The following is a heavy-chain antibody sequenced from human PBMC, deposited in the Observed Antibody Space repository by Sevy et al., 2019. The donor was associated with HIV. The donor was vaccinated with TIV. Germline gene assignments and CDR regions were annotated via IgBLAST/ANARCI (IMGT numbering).Heavy chain of an antibody. CDR1: GLTFNSHA. CDR2: ISGSGETT. V-gene: IGHV3-23*01. CDR3: AKDYTLNMWRGYFDS. Sequence: GGSLRLSCAASGLTFNSHAMSWVRQPPGRGLEWVSAISGSGETTVYADSVRGRFTISRDNSKNTLFLVMNSLRAEDSAVYYCAKDYTLNMWRGYFDSWGQGTTVTVSS. J-gene: IGHJ4*02. D-gene: IGHD3-3*01.